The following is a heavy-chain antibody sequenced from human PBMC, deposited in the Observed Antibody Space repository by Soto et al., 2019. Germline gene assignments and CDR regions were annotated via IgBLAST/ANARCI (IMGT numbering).Heavy chain of an antibody. CDR1: GGTFTSDT. CDR2: IIPILGTG. CDR3: AREEGSYNMGTFPFYYMDV. Sequence: QVQLVQSGPEVKKSGSSVKVSCKLSGGTFTSDTISWLRRAPGQGLEWMGRIIPILGTGNYAQKFQGRITITEGKSTNKGDMELSSLTSEDTAIYYGAREEGSYNMGTFPFYYMDVWGNGTTVTVSS. D-gene: IGHD3-10*01. J-gene: IGHJ6*03. V-gene: IGHV1-69*08.